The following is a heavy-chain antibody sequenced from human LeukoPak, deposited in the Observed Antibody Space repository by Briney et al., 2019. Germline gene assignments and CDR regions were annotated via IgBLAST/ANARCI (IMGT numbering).Heavy chain of an antibody. CDR1: GGSISNYY. D-gene: IGHD2-2*01. J-gene: IGHJ3*02. CDR2: IYYSGST. V-gene: IGHV4-59*01. Sequence: SETPSLTCTVSGGSISNYYWSWIRQPPGKGLEWIGYIYYSGSTNCNPSLKSRVTISVDTSKNQFSLKLSSVTAADTAVYYCGRYLKPSALSVFDIWGQGTMVTVSS. CDR3: GRYLKPSALSVFDI.